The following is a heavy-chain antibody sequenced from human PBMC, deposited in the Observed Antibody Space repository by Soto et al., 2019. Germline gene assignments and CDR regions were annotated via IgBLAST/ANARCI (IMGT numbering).Heavy chain of an antibody. J-gene: IGHJ5*02. CDR3: ARDQLEGNWFDP. CDR2: IYHSGST. CDR1: GGSISSGGYS. V-gene: IGHV4-30-2*01. Sequence: QLQLQESGSGLVRPSQTLSLTCAVSGGSISSGGYSWNWIRQPPGKGLEWIGYIYHSGSTLYNTYLKSRVTISVDKSKNQFSLKLTSVTAADTAVYYCARDQLEGNWFDPWGQGTLVTVSS. D-gene: IGHD1-1*01.